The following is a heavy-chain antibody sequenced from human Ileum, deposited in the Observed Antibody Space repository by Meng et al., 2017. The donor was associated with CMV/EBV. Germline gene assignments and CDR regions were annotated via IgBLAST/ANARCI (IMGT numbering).Heavy chain of an antibody. D-gene: IGHD1-1*01. CDR2: INGESKSI. V-gene: IGHV3-48*03. CDR1: GFTFSNYE. J-gene: IGHJ5*02. CDR3: ARARATTPGMNWLDP. Sequence: GGSLRLSCAASGFTFSNYEMNWVRQVPGKGLEWLSYINGESKSIIYADSVKGRFTISRDNAKNSLYLQMSSLRDEDTAIYYCARARATTPGMNWLDPWGQGTLVTVSS.